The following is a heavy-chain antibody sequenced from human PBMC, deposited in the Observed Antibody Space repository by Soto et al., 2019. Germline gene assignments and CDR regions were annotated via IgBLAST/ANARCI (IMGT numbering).Heavy chain of an antibody. Sequence: SETLSLTCTVSGGSISSGDYYWSWIRQPPGKGLEWIGYIYYSGSTYYNPSLKSRVTISVDTSKNQFSLKLSSVTAADTAVYYCARAPNYDFWSGYSYSMDVWGQGTTVTV. CDR2: IYYSGST. J-gene: IGHJ6*02. CDR1: GGSISSGDYY. CDR3: ARAPNYDFWSGYSYSMDV. D-gene: IGHD3-3*01. V-gene: IGHV4-30-4*01.